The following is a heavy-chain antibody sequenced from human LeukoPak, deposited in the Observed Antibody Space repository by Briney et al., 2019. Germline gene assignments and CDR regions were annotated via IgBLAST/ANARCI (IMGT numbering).Heavy chain of an antibody. J-gene: IGHJ6*03. V-gene: IGHV3-30*04. CDR2: ISYDGSNK. D-gene: IGHD6-19*01. CDR3: ARDFAAGTGHYYYYYMDV. CDR1: GFTFSSYA. Sequence: GGSLRLSCAASGFTFSSYAMHWVRQAPGKGLEWVAVISYDGSNKYYADSVKGRFTISRDNSKNTLYLQMNSLRAEDTAVYYCARDFAAGTGHYYYYYMDVWGKGTTVTVSS.